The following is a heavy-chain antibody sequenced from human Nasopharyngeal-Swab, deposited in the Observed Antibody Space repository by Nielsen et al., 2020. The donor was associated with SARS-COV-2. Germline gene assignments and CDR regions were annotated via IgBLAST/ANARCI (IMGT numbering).Heavy chain of an antibody. D-gene: IGHD3-3*01. CDR2: ISIYNADR. J-gene: IGHJ4*02. CDR3: ARDIEEWLVVPSLSFDY. CDR1: GYSFRSYG. V-gene: IGHV1-18*01. Sequence: SVKVSCKASGYSFRSYGINWVRQAPGQGLEWMGWISIYNADRNYAEKFQGRVSLTTDTSTTTAFMELTSLRSDDTAVYYCARDIEEWLVVPSLSFDYWGQGTLVTVSS.